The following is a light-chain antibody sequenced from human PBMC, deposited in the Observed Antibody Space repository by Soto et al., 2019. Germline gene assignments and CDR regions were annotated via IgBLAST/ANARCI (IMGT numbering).Light chain of an antibody. Sequence: QSALTQPPSVSAAPGQKVTISCSGSSSNIGNNYVSWYQQLPGTAPKLLIYGNGNRPSGVPDRFSGSKSGTSASLAITGLQADDEADYYCQSYDSSLSGSEVFGTGTKVTVL. CDR1: SSNIGNNY. CDR2: GNG. V-gene: IGLV1-40*01. J-gene: IGLJ1*01. CDR3: QSYDSSLSGSEV.